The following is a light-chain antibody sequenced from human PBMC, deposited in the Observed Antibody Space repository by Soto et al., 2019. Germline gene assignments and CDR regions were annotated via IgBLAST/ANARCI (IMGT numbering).Light chain of an antibody. CDR3: PQYNNWPAIT. CDR2: GAS. V-gene: IGKV3D-15*01. CDR1: QSISSN. J-gene: IGKJ5*01. Sequence: EIVMTQSPPTLSVSPGERAALSCRASQSISSNLAWYQKKPGQAPRLLIYGASTRATGIPARFSGSGSGTEFTLTISSLQSEDFAVYYCPQYNNWPAITFGQGTRLEIK.